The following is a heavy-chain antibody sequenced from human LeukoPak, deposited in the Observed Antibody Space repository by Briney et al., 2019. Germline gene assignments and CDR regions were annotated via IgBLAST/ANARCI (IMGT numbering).Heavy chain of an antibody. CDR1: GFTFSCYS. V-gene: IGHV3-23*01. Sequence: GGSLRLSCAASGFTFSCYSMSWVRQAPGKGLEWVSAISGSGGSTYYADSVKGRFTISRDNSKNTLYLQMNSLRAEDTAVYYCARGRGYYYYYYMDVWGKGTTVTISS. CDR2: ISGSGGST. CDR3: ARGRGYYYYYYMDV. J-gene: IGHJ6*03. D-gene: IGHD3-10*01.